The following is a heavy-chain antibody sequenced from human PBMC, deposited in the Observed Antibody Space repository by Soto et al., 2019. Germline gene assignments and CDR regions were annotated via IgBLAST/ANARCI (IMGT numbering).Heavy chain of an antibody. V-gene: IGHV3-7*01. J-gene: IGHJ4*02. CDR2: IKQDGSEK. CDR1: GFTFSSYW. CDR3: ARGHCSSTSCYVEGIDY. Sequence: EVQLVESGGGLVQPGGSLRLSCAASGFTFSSYWMSWVRQAPGKGLEWVANIKQDGSEKYYVDSVKGRFTISRDNAKNSLYPQKNRLRGGDTGVYYCARGHCSSTSCYVEGIDYWGQGTLVTVSS. D-gene: IGHD2-2*01.